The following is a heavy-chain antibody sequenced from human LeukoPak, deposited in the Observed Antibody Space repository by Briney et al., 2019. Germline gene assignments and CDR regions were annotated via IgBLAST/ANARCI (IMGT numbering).Heavy chain of an antibody. J-gene: IGHJ4*02. CDR2: IYHSGST. Sequence: PSETLSPTCTVSGYSISSGYYCGWLRQPPGKGLEWIGSIYHSGSTYYNPSVKSRVTISVDTSKNQFSLQLSSVSAADTAVYYCARDVRGGVQDYWGQGTLVTVSS. CDR1: GYSISSGYY. D-gene: IGHD1-1*01. CDR3: ARDVRGGVQDY. V-gene: IGHV4-38-2*02.